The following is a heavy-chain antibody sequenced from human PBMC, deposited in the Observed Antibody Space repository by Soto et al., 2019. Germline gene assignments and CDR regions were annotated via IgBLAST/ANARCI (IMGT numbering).Heavy chain of an antibody. CDR2: IYWDDDK. CDR1: GFSLSTSGVG. Sequence: QITLKESGPTLVKPTQTLTLTCTFSGFSLSTSGVGVVWIRQPPGKALEWLGIIYWDDDKRYRPSLNSRPTXTXHXXNNHVVLTMTNMHPVDTGTYYCAHNLVAGTSWFDPWGQGTLVTVSS. CDR3: AHNLVAGTSWFDP. D-gene: IGHD6-19*01. J-gene: IGHJ5*02. V-gene: IGHV2-5*02.